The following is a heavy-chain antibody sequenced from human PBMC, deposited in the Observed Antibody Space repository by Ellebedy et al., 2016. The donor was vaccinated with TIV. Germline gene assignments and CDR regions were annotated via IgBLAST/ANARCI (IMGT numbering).Heavy chain of an antibody. Sequence: AASVKVSCKASGGIFRSHAFGWVRQAPGQGLEWMGGIIAIFGTTDYAQKFQGRVTITADESTSTAYMELGSLRSEDTAVYYCARVMYSSGWYVSAYWGQGTLVTVSS. CDR2: IIAIFGTT. CDR3: ARVMYSSGWYVSAY. V-gene: IGHV1-69*13. J-gene: IGHJ4*02. CDR1: GGIFRSHA. D-gene: IGHD6-19*01.